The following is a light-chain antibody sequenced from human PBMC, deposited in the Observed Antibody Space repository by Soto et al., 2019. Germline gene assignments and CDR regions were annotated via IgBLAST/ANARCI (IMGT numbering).Light chain of an antibody. Sequence: EIVLTQSPVTLSLSPGETVALFCRASQGVSSNLAWYHQRPGQPPRLLIHGAFTRATGTPDRFIGSGFGTDFPLTVKRLEPEDFGVYYCQQYAQILPVTFGGGTTVEVK. V-gene: IGKV3-20*01. CDR2: GAF. CDR1: QGVSSN. J-gene: IGKJ4*01. CDR3: QQYAQILPVT.